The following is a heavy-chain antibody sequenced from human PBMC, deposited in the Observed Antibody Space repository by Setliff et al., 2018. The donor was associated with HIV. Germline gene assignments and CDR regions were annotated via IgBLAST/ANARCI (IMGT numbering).Heavy chain of an antibody. J-gene: IGHJ3*02. Sequence: SLRLSCAASGFTFDDYAMRWVRQAPGKGLEWVSGISWNSGSIDYADSVKGRFTISRDNAKNSLYLQMNSLRAEDTAVYYCARNTDVDSVYRPFHIWGQGTMVTVSS. V-gene: IGHV3-9*01. CDR3: ARNTDVDSVYRPFHI. CDR2: ISWNSGSI. D-gene: IGHD1-26*01. CDR1: GFTFDDYA.